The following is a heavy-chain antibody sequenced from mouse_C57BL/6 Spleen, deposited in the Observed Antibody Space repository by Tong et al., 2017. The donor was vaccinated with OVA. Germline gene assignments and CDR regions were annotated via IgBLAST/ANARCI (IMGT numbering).Heavy chain of an antibody. CDR1: FTSYW. D-gene: IGHD1-1*01. CDR2: INPSNGGT. CDR3: ARDYEGSSWGYYFDY. J-gene: IGHJ2*02. Sequence: FTSYWIHWVQQMPGQGLAWIGNINPSNGGTNYNEKFKSKATLTVAKSSSTDDMQLSSLESEDSAVYYCARDYEGSSWGYYFDYGGKGT. V-gene: IGHV1-53*01.